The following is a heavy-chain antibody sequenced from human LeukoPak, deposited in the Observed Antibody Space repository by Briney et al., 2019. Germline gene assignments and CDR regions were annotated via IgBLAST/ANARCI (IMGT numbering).Heavy chain of an antibody. CDR2: FDPEDGET. D-gene: IGHD3-10*01. CDR1: GYTLTELS. V-gene: IGHV1-24*01. CDR3: ATLWFGELFPIMDV. J-gene: IGHJ6*04. Sequence: ASVTVSFTVSGYTLTELSMHWVRQAPGKGLERMGGFDPEDGETIYAQKFQGRVTMTEDTSTDTAYMELSSLRSEDTAVYYCATLWFGELFPIMDVWGKGTTVTVSS.